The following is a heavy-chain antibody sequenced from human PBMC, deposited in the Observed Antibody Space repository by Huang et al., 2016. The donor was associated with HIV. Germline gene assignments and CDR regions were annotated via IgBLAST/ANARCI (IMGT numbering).Heavy chain of an antibody. Sequence: QTRLQESGPGLVKPSETLSLTCTVSGGSISSRTYYWAGIRQPPGKGLEWIGNFYYSGGNYYSPSLSGGITMSLDTSKNQFSLRLTSVTAADTAVYYCARGGSHFAGWDGFPVHPLDLWGRGTMVTVSS. CDR3: ARGGSHFAGWDGFPVHPLDL. D-gene: IGHD3-10*01. V-gene: IGHV4-39*01. CDR2: FYYSGGN. J-gene: IGHJ3*01. CDR1: GGSISSRTYY.